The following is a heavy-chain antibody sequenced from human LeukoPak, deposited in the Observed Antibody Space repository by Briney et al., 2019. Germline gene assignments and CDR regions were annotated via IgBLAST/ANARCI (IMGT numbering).Heavy chain of an antibody. CDR1: GYTFTGYY. CDR3: ARGDSLWFGELLSHFDY. V-gene: IGHV1-2*02. Sequence: GASVKVSCKASGYTFTGYYMHWVRQAPGQGLEWMGWINPNSGGTNYAQKFQGRVTMTRDTSNSTAYMELSRLRSDDTAVYYCARGDSLWFGELLSHFDYWGQGTLVTVSS. CDR2: INPNSGGT. J-gene: IGHJ4*02. D-gene: IGHD3-10*01.